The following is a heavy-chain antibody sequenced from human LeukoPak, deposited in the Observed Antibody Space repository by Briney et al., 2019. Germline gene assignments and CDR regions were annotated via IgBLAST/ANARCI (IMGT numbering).Heavy chain of an antibody. V-gene: IGHV4-59*01. CDR3: ARGVLAYCGGDCYPVFDY. CDR1: GDSISSYY. J-gene: IGHJ4*02. Sequence: PSEALSLTCTVPGDSISSYYWSWIRQPPGKGLEWIGYIYYRGSTNYNPSLKSRVTISVDTSKTQFSLKLSSVTAADTAVYYCARGVLAYCGGDCYPVFDYWGQGTLVTVSS. D-gene: IGHD2-21*02. CDR2: IYYRGST.